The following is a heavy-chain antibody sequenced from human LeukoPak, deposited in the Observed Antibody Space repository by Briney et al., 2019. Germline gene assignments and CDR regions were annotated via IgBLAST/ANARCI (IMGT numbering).Heavy chain of an antibody. CDR3: ARYSSSYYYDFHY. D-gene: IGHD3-22*01. CDR2: IYYSGST. Sequence: SETLSLTCTVSGGSISDSDYYWGWIRQTPGEGLEWIGSIYYSGSTYYNPSLRGRVTISIDASKNQFSLRLSSVTAAGTAVYYCARYSSSYYYDFHYWGQGTLVTVSS. J-gene: IGHJ4*02. V-gene: IGHV4-39*01. CDR1: GGSISDSDYY.